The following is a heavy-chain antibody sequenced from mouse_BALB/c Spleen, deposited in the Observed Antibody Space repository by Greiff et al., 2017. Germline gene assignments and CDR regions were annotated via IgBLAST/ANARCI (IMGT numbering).Heavy chain of an antibody. V-gene: IGHV7-3*02. Sequence: EVQGVESGGGLVQPGGSLRLSCATSGFTFTDYYMSWVRQPPGKALEWLGFIRNKANGYTTEYSASVKGRFTISRDNSQSILYLQMNTLRAEDSATYYCARVSSFYYAMDYWGQGTSVTVSS. CDR1: GFTFTDYY. CDR2: IRNKANGYTT. CDR3: ARVSSFYYAMDY. J-gene: IGHJ4*01.